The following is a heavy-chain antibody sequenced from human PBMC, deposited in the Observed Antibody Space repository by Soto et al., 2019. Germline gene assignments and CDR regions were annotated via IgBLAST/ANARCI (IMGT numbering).Heavy chain of an antibody. CDR3: ARNWNYDGRGYYYYYMDV. V-gene: IGHV4-59*08. CDR2: IYYSGST. Sequence: PSETLSLTCTVSGGSISSYYWSWIRQPPGKGLEWIGYIYYSGSTNYNPSLKSRVTISVDTSKNQFSLKLSSVTAADTAVYYCARNWNYDGRGYYYYYMDVWGKGTTVTVSS. D-gene: IGHD1-7*01. J-gene: IGHJ6*03. CDR1: GGSISSYY.